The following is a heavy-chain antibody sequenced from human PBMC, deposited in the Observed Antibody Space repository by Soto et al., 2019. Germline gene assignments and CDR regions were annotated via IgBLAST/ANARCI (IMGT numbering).Heavy chain of an antibody. CDR3: ARGHWSFDY. J-gene: IGHJ4*02. V-gene: IGHV3-72*01. Sequence: GVSLRLSCAASGFPLSSYAVSWVRQAPGKGLEWVARSRNKDHSYTTEYAASVKGRFTISRDDSKNSLYLQMSSLTAEDTAVYYCARGHWSFDYWGQGTVVTAPQ. CDR2: SRNKDHSYTT. D-gene: IGHD2-8*02. CDR1: GFPLSSYA.